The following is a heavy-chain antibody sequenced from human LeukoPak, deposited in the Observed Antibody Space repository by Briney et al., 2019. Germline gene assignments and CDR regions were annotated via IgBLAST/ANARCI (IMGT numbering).Heavy chain of an antibody. J-gene: IGHJ4*02. CDR1: GGSISSYY. Sequence: PSETLSLTCTVSGGSISSYYWSWIRQPPGKGLEWIGYIYYSGSTNYNPSLKSRVTISVDTSKNQFSLKLSSVTAADTAVYYCARGVTYYYDSSGYYQKSGFDYWGQGTLVTVSS. CDR2: IYYSGST. CDR3: ARGVTYYYDSSGYYQKSGFDY. D-gene: IGHD3-22*01. V-gene: IGHV4-59*12.